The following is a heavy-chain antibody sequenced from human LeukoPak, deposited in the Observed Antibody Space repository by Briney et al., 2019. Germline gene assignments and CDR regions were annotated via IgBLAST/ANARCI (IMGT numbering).Heavy chain of an antibody. V-gene: IGHV4-59*08. CDR3: AGHHPRNTVDF. CDR2: ISDIGSI. Sequence: KPSETLSLTCTVSGGSISRYYWSWIRQPPGKGLEWIAYISDIGSINYNPSLKSRVTISLDTSKNQFSLKLSSVTAADTAVYYCAGHHPRNTVDFWGQGTLVTVSS. CDR1: GGSISRYY. D-gene: IGHD2/OR15-2a*01. J-gene: IGHJ4*02.